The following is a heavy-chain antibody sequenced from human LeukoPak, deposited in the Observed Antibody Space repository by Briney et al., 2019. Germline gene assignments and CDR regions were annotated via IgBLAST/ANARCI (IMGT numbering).Heavy chain of an antibody. V-gene: IGHV6-1*01. J-gene: IGHJ5*02. CDR3: ARRLTQYDCFDP. D-gene: IGHD2-2*01. CDR1: GDSVSSNSVT. Sequence: SQTLSLTCAISGDSVSSNSVTWNWTRQSPSRGLEWLGRTYYRSTWFNDYAVSVRGRITVNPDTSKNQFSLHLNSVTPEDTAVYYCARRLTQYDCFDPWGQGILVTVSS. CDR2: TYYRSTWFN.